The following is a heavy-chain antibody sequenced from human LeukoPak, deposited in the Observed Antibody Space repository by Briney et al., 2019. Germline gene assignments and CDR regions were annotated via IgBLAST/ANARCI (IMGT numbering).Heavy chain of an antibody. V-gene: IGHV3-15*01. CDR3: TAGVGHSDFDY. CDR1: GFTFSNAW. J-gene: IGHJ4*02. D-gene: IGHD2-8*01. Sequence: GGSLRLSCAASGFTFSNAWMSWVREAPGKGLEWVGRVKSKSNGGTTGYAAPVKGRFTISRDDSKNTYLQMNSLKSEDTAVYFCTAGVGHSDFDYWGQGTLVTVSS. CDR2: VKSKSNGGTT.